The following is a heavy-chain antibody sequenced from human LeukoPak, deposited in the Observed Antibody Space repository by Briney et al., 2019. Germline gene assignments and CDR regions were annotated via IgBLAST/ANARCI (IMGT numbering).Heavy chain of an antibody. Sequence: GGSLRLSCVGSGFIFSGYEMIWVRQAPGKGPEGVSYISAGGTVIIYADSVKGRFTVSRGDAQNSLSLQMNSLRAEDTASYYCVTGDSGNSVHYWGQGTLVTVSS. CDR2: ISAGGTVI. CDR3: VTGDSGNSVHY. D-gene: IGHD1-14*01. V-gene: IGHV3-48*03. CDR1: GFIFSGYE. J-gene: IGHJ4*02.